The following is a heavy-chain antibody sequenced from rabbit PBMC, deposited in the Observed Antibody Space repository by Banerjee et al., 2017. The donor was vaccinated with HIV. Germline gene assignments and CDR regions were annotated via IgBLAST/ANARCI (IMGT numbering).Heavy chain of an antibody. CDR1: GFSFSSSYY. CDR2: IYAGSSDST. CDR3: VRAGVYAGSSSYTGFDFNL. V-gene: IGHV1S45*01. D-gene: IGHD8-1*01. Sequence: QEQLEESGGDLVKPGASLTLTCTASGFSFSSSYYMCWVRQAPGKGLEWIACIYAGSSDSTYYASWAKGRFTISKTSSTTVTLQMTSLTAADTATYFCVRAGVYAGSSSYTGFDFNLWGPGTLVTVS. J-gene: IGHJ4*01.